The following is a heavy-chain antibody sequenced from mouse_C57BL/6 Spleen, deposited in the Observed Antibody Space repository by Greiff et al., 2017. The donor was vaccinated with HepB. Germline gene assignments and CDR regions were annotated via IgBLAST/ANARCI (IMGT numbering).Heavy chain of an antibody. CDR1: GYSFTSYY. V-gene: IGHV1-66*01. D-gene: IGHD3-1*01. CDR2: IYPGSGNT. J-gene: IGHJ1*03. Sequence: QVQLQQSGPELVKPGASVKISCKASGYSFTSYYIHWVKQRPGQGLEWIGWIYPGSGNTKYNEKFKGKATLTADTSSSTAYMQLSSLTSEDSAVYYCARGLGDPTWYFDVWGTGTTVTVSS. CDR3: ARGLGDPTWYFDV.